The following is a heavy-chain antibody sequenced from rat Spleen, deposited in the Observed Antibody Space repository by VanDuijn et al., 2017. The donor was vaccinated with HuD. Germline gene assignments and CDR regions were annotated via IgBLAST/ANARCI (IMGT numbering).Heavy chain of an antibody. CDR3: TTDNSCFAH. CDR1: GFTFNNYD. D-gene: IGHD1-10*01. J-gene: IGHJ3*01. V-gene: IGHV5-20*01. Sequence: EVQLVESGGGLVQPGRSMKLSCAASGFTFNNYDMAWVRQAPTKGLEWVASINFDGSGTYYRNSVKGRFTISRDNAKSSLYLQMDSLRSEDTATYYCTTDNSCFAHWGQGTLVTVSS. CDR2: INFDGSGT.